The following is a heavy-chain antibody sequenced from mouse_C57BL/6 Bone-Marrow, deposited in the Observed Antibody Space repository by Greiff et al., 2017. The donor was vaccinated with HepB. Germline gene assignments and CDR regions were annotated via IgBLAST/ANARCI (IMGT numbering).Heavy chain of an antibody. CDR3: VRRGRSADGYDEAMDY. Sequence: EVQLVESGGGLVQPKGSLKLSCAASGFSFNTYAMNWVRQAPGKGLEWVARIRSKSNNYATYYADSVKDRFTISRDDSESMLYLQMNNLKTEDTAMYYCVRRGRSADGYDEAMDYWGQGTSVTVSS. J-gene: IGHJ4*01. D-gene: IGHD2-2*01. V-gene: IGHV10-1*01. CDR2: IRSKSNNYAT. CDR1: GFSFNTYA.